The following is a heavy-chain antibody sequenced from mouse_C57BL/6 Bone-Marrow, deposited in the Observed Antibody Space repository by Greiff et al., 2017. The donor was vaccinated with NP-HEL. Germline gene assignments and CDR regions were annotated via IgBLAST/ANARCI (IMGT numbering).Heavy chain of an antibody. Sequence: QVQLQQPGAELVRPGTSVKLSCKASGYTFTSYWMHWVKQRPGQGLEWIGVIDPSDSYTNYNQKFKGKATLTVDTSSSTAYMQLGSLTSEDSAVYYCARRDYYGTNYWGQGTTLTVSS. CDR2: IDPSDSYT. CDR3: ARRDYYGTNY. V-gene: IGHV1-59*01. CDR1: GYTFTSYW. J-gene: IGHJ2*01. D-gene: IGHD1-1*01.